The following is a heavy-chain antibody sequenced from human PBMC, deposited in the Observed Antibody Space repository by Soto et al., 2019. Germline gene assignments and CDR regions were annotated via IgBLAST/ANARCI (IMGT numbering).Heavy chain of an antibody. V-gene: IGHV1-3*01. D-gene: IGHD3-3*01. CDR2: TNAGNGNT. J-gene: IGHJ4*02. Sequence: ASVKVSCKASGYTFTSYAMHWVRQAPGQRLEWMGWTNAGNGNTKYSQKFQGRVTITRDTSASTAYMELSSLRSEDTAVYYCARQIFGVVNTWQLFDYWGQGTLVTVSS. CDR3: ARQIFGVVNTWQLFDY. CDR1: GYTFTSYA.